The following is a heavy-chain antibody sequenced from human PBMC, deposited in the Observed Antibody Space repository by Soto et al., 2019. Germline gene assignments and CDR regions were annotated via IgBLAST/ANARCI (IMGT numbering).Heavy chain of an antibody. CDR2: IYSSGST. J-gene: IGHJ4*02. V-gene: IGHV4-59*08. CDR1: GGSINSYY. D-gene: IGHD2-2*01. Sequence: QVQLQESGPGLVKPSETLSLTCTVSGGSINSYYWSWIRQSPEKGLEWLGYIYSSGSTNYNPSLKSRVTISVDTSKNQFSLNLSSVTAADTAVYYCARQYCSSTRCYQYFDYWGQGTLVTVSS. CDR3: ARQYCSSTRCYQYFDY.